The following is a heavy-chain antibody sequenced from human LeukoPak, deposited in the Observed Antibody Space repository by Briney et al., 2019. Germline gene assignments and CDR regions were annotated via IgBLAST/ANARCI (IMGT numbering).Heavy chain of an antibody. J-gene: IGHJ3*02. Sequence: ASVKVSCKSSGYTFTGYYIHWVRQAPGQGLEWMGWINPNSGDTNYAQKFQGRVTMTRDTSISTAYMQLSRLRPDDTAVYYCATILLDGGNDAFDIWGQGTMVTVSS. CDR3: ATILLDGGNDAFDI. CDR1: GYTFTGYY. D-gene: IGHD4-23*01. CDR2: INPNSGDT. V-gene: IGHV1-2*02.